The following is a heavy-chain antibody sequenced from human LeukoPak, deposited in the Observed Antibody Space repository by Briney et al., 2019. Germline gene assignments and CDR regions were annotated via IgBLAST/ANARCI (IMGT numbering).Heavy chain of an antibody. CDR2: IHHSGDS. CDR1: YGALCGYY. V-gene: IGHV4-34*01. CDR3: ARGGGLRRSWLDL. D-gene: IGHD3-10*01. J-gene: IGHJ5*02. Sequence: SETLSLTCGVEYGALCGYYWTWIRQPPGKGLEWIGEIHHSGDSNYNASLNSRVTISLDTSKNQISLKLTSMTAADTAMYFCARGGGLRRSWLDLWGQGTLVTVSS.